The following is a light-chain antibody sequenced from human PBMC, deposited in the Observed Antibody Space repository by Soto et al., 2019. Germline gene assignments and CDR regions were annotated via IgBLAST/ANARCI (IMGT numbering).Light chain of an antibody. V-gene: IGLV2-11*01. CDR2: DVS. CDR1: SGDVGGYNF. J-gene: IGLJ2*01. Sequence: QSALTQPRSVSGSPGQSVTISCTGASGDVGGYNFVSWYQQHPGKAPTLMIFDVSQRPSGVPDRFSGSKSGNTASLTISGLQGEDEANYYCQSYDTSLSGVIFGAGTKVTVL. CDR3: QSYDTSLSGVI.